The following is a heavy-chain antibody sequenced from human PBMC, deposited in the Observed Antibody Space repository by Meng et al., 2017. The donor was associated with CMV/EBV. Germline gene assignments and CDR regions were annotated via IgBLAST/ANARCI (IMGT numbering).Heavy chain of an antibody. CDR3: ARAPRSRSPGPNYYYYGMDV. V-gene: IGHV1-69*10. CDR2: IIPILGIA. Sequence: SVKVSCKASAGTFSSYAISWVRQAPGQGLEWMGGIIPILGIANYAQKFQGRVTITSDKSTSTAYMELSSLRSEDTAVYYCARAPRSRSPGPNYYYYGMDVWGQGTTVTVSS. J-gene: IGHJ6*02. CDR1: AGTFSSYA. D-gene: IGHD6-13*01.